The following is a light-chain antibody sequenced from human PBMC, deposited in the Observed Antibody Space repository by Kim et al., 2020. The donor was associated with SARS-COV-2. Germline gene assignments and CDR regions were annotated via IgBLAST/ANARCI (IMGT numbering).Light chain of an antibody. Sequence: DIQMTQSPSYLSASVGDRVTITCRASQGISSYLNWYQQKPGKAPELLIYAASSLETGVTSRFSGSGSGTDFTLTISSLQPEDFATYYCHQSAGTPWTFGQGTKVDIK. J-gene: IGKJ1*01. CDR2: AAS. CDR1: QGISSY. CDR3: HQSAGTPWT. V-gene: IGKV1-39*01.